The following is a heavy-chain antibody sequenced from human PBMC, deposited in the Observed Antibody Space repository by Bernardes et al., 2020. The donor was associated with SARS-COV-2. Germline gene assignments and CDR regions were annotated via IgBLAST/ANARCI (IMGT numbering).Heavy chain of an antibody. CDR2: ISTSSSYI. J-gene: IGHJ4*02. V-gene: IGHV3-21*01. CDR3: ARVDIGNLYYFDY. CDR1: GFTFSSYT. Sequence: GGSLRLSCAASGFTFSSYTMNWVRQAPGKGLEWISSISTSSSYISYSDSVRGRFTISRDNAKNSVSLQMNSLRAEDTAVYYCARVDIGNLYYFDYWGQGAPVTVSS.